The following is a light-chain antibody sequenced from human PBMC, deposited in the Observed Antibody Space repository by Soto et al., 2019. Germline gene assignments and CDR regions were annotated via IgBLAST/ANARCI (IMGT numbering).Light chain of an antibody. CDR1: SSDVAGYNY. CDR3: SSYTSSSTHNYV. CDR2: EVS. V-gene: IGLV2-14*01. J-gene: IGLJ1*01. Sequence: QSALTQPASVSGSPGQSITISCTGTSSDVAGYNYVSWYQQHPGKVPKVLIYEVSNRPSGISTRFSGSKSGNTASLTISGLQAEDEADYYCSSYTSSSTHNYVFGSGTQLTVL.